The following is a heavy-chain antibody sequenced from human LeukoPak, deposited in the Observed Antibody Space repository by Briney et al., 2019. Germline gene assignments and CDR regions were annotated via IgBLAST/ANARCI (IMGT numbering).Heavy chain of an antibody. CDR1: GDSLYPYY. CDR3: AREILAGRPGRFDS. V-gene: IGHV4-4*08. Sequence: SETLSLTCTVSGDSLYPYYWNWIRQPPGKGLERIGFVYAAGATNYSPSLQSRVTIFVDTSKNQFSLKLTSVTAADTAVYFCAREILAGRPGRFDSWGQGTLVSVSS. CDR2: VYAAGAT. J-gene: IGHJ4*02. D-gene: IGHD6-6*01.